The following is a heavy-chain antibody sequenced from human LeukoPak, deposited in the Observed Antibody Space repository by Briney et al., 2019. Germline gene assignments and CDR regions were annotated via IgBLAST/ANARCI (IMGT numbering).Heavy chain of an antibody. CDR3: AKFKLTTILDAPLDI. D-gene: IGHD4-11*01. V-gene: IGHV3-23*01. CDR2: VSGADGST. Sequence: QPGGSLRLSCAASGLTFSNYAMGWVRQAPGKGLEWVSVVSGADGSTYYTDSVKGRFTMSRDNSNNKLHLQMNSLRAEDTAIYYCAKFKLTTILDAPLDIWGQGTMVTVSS. CDR1: GLTFSNYA. J-gene: IGHJ3*02.